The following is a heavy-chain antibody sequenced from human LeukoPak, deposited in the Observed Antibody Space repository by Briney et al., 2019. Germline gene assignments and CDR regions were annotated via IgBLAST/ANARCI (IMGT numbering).Heavy chain of an antibody. D-gene: IGHD3-22*01. V-gene: IGHV3-23*01. J-gene: IGHJ6*02. CDR2: ISGSGGST. Sequence: GGSLRLSCAASGFTFSSYAMSWVRQAPGKGLEWVSAISGSGGSTYYADSVKGRVTISRDNSKNTLCLQMNSLRAEDTAVYYCAKGFGVTMIFDYYGIDVWGQRTTVTVSS. CDR1: GFTFSSYA. CDR3: AKGFGVTMIFDYYGIDV.